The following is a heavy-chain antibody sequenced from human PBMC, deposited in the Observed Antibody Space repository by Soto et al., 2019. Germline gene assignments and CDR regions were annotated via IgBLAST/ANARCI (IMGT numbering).Heavy chain of an antibody. V-gene: IGHV3-48*01. J-gene: IGHJ4*02. Sequence: GGSLRLSCAASGFTFSSHSMNWVRQAPGKGLEWVSYISSSSSTIYYADSVKGRFTISRDNAKNSLSLQMNSLRAEDTAVYYCARDNPSGYGDCWGQGTLVTVSS. CDR2: ISSSSSTI. CDR1: GFTFSSHS. CDR3: ARDNPSGYGDC. D-gene: IGHD5-12*01.